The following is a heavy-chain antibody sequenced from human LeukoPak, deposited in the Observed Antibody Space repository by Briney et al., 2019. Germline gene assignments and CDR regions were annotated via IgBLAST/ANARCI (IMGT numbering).Heavy chain of an antibody. J-gene: IGHJ4*02. CDR2: ISGGGGST. CDR3: AKSDRGDSSGYCHY. CDR1: GFSFSNYA. V-gene: IGHV3-23*01. Sequence: WGTLRLTCTASGFSFSNYAKSWVRQAPGKGMEWDSIISGGGGSTYYADSVKGRFTISRDNSKNTLFLQMNSLRAEDTAVYYCAKSDRGDSSGYCHYWGQGALVTVSS. D-gene: IGHD3-22*01.